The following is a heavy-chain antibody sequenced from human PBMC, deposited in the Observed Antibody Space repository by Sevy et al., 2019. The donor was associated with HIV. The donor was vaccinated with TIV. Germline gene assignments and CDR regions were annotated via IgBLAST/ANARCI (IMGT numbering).Heavy chain of an antibody. Sequence: GGSLRLSCAASGFTFSSHYMSWVRQAPGKGLEWVANIKQDGSDKFYVESVKGRFTISRDNAKNSLYLQLSSLRAEDTAMYFCAGEALYCYASERHYDDAFDMWGPGTMVTVSS. CDR1: GFTFSSHY. D-gene: IGHD3-22*01. CDR3: AGEALYCYASERHYDDAFDM. CDR2: IKQDGSDK. J-gene: IGHJ3*02. V-gene: IGHV3-7*01.